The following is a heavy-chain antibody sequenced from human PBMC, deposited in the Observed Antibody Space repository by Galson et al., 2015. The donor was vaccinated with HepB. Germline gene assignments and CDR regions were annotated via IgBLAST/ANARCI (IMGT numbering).Heavy chain of an antibody. Sequence: SLRLSCAASGFTFDDYAMHWVRQVSGKGLEWVSGISWNSGRIGYEDSVKGRFTISRDNAKNSLYLQMNSLRVEDTALYYCAKDTAVLQDSGSYYGFDYWGQGTLVTVSS. CDR1: GFTFDDYA. V-gene: IGHV3-9*01. CDR2: ISWNSGRI. CDR3: AKDTAVLQDSGSYYGFDY. D-gene: IGHD1-26*01. J-gene: IGHJ4*02.